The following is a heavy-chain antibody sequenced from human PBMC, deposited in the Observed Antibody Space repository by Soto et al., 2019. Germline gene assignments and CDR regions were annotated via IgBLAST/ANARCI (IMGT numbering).Heavy chain of an antibody. D-gene: IGHD2-2*03. V-gene: IGHV3-30*18. CDR3: AKDLELDIVVVPAARLSGDY. CDR2: ISYDGSNK. CDR1: EFTFSSYG. J-gene: IGHJ4*02. Sequence: QVQLVESGGGVVQPGRSLRLSCAASEFTFSSYGMHWVRQAPGKGLEWVAVISYDGSNKYYADSVKGRFTISRDNSKNTLYLQMNSLRAEDTAVYYCAKDLELDIVVVPAARLSGDYWGQGTLVTVSS.